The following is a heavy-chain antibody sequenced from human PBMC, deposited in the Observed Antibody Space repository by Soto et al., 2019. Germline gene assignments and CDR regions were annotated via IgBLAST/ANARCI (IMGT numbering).Heavy chain of an antibody. D-gene: IGHD1-7*01. CDR2: ISGSGGST. CDR1: GFTFGSYA. Sequence: EVQLLESGGGLVQPGGSLRLSCAASGFTFGSYAMSWVRQAPGKGLEWVSAISGSGGSTYYADSVKGRFTISRDNSKNTLYLQMNSLRAEDTAVYYCAKGIGITGTTIGFDYWGQGTLVTVSS. CDR3: AKGIGITGTTIGFDY. V-gene: IGHV3-23*01. J-gene: IGHJ4*02.